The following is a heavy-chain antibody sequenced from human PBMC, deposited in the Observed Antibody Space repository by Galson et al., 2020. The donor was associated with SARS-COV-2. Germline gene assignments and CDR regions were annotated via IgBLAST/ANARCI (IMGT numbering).Heavy chain of an antibody. Sequence: GGSLRLSCAASGFTFSSYAMHWVRQAPGKGLEWVAVISYDGSNKYYADSVKGRFTISRDNSKNTLYLQMNSLRAEDTAVYYCARGLGGSYHPFFNYWGQGTLVTVSS. CDR1: GFTFSSYA. J-gene: IGHJ4*02. CDR3: ARGLGGSYHPFFNY. D-gene: IGHD1-26*01. V-gene: IGHV3-30*04. CDR2: ISYDGSNK.